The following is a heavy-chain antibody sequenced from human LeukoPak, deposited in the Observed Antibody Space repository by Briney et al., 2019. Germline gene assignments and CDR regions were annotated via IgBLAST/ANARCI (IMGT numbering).Heavy chain of an antibody. V-gene: IGHV3-7*01. CDR1: GFTFSSYW. D-gene: IGHD5-18*01. CDR3: GVGGSNHGYDY. J-gene: IGHJ4*02. Sequence: PGGSLRLSCAVSGFTFSSYWMSWVRLAPGKGLEWPAIINPDGTKKYYVDSVKGRFTISRDNAKNSLYLHMNSLRAEDMAVYYCGVGGSNHGYDYWGQGTLVTVSS. CDR2: INPDGTKK.